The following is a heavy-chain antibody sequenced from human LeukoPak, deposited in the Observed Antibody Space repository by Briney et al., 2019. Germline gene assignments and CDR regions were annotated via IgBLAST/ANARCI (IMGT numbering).Heavy chain of an antibody. CDR2: ISYDGSNK. V-gene: IGHV3-30-3*01. J-gene: IGHJ4*02. D-gene: IGHD2-2*01. CDR1: GFTFSSYA. Sequence: HPGGSLRLSCAASGFTFSSYAMHWVRQAPGKGLEWVAVISYDGSNKYYADSVKGRFTISRDNSKNTLYLQMNSLRAEDTAVYYCARDLTSETALDYWGQGTLVTVSS. CDR3: ARDLTSETALDY.